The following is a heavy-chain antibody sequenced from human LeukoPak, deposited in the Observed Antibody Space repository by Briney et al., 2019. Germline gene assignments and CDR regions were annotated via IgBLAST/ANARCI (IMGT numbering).Heavy chain of an antibody. CDR3: ARDAQRGFDYSNSLEY. Sequence: GGSLRLSCAASGFTFSSYWMHWVRQAPGKGLEWVAVIWSDGSNRFYAGSVKGRFTISRDNSQNTLFLQMNSLRAEDTAMYYCARDAQRGFDYSNSLEYWGHGTLVTVSS. CDR2: IWSDGSNR. J-gene: IGHJ4*01. CDR1: GFTFSSYW. D-gene: IGHD4-11*01. V-gene: IGHV3-33*08.